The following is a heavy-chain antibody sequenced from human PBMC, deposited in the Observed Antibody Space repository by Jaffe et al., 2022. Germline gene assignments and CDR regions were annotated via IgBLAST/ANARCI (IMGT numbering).Heavy chain of an antibody. CDR1: GFTFSSYW. Sequence: EVQLVESGGGLVQPGGSLRLSCAASGFTFSSYWMSWVRQAPGKGLEWVANIKQDGSEKYYVDSVKGRFTISRDNAKNSLYLQMNSLRAEDTAVYYCARAPIIPYTMIVVRYYFDYWGQGTLVTVSS. V-gene: IGHV3-7*05. J-gene: IGHJ4*02. D-gene: IGHD3-22*01. CDR2: IKQDGSEK. CDR3: ARAPIIPYTMIVVRYYFDY.